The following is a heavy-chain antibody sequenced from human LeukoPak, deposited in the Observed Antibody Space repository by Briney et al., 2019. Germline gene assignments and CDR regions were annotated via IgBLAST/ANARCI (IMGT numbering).Heavy chain of an antibody. D-gene: IGHD4-17*01. J-gene: IGHJ4*02. Sequence: GGSLRLSCAASGFTFSDYYVSWIRQAPGKGLEWVSYISSSSSYTDYADSVKGRFTISRDNAKNSLYLQMNSLRAEDTAVYYCARVPAYGDYFDYWGQGTLVTVSS. V-gene: IGHV3-11*05. CDR3: ARVPAYGDYFDY. CDR1: GFTFSDYY. CDR2: ISSSSSYT.